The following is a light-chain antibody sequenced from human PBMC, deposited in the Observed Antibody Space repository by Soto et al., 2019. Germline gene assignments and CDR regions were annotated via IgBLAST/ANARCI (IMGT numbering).Light chain of an antibody. CDR3: QHYNFWPHT. J-gene: IGKJ2*01. CDR2: GAS. CDR1: QIVSSN. Sequence: EIVMTQSPATLTVSPGERPTLSYRASQIVSSNLAWYQQKPGQAPRLLIYGASARATGIPARFSGSGSGTEFTLTISSLQSEDVSVYFCQHYNFWPHTFGQGTKVDIK. V-gene: IGKV3-15*01.